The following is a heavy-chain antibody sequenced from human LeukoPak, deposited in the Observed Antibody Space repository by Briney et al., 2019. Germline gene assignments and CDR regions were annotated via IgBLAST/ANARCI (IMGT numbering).Heavy chain of an antibody. J-gene: IGHJ3*02. Sequence: PSDTLSLTCAVYGGSFSSYYWSWIRQPAGKGLEWIGRIYNSGSTNYNPSLKSRVTMSVDTSKNHFSLKLSSVTAADTAVYYCARASPMAREDAFDIWGQGTMVTVSS. CDR3: ARASPMAREDAFDI. CDR2: IYNSGST. D-gene: IGHD2-8*01. V-gene: IGHV4-59*10. CDR1: GGSFSSYY.